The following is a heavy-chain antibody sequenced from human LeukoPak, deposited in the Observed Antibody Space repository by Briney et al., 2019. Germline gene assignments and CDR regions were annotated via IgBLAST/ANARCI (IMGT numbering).Heavy chain of an antibody. Sequence: PSETLSLTCTVSGGSISSNNHYWGWIRQPAGKGLEWIGHIYYSGSIFLNPSLKSRVTISVDTSKNQFSLRLSSVTAADTAVYYCASMGWQQLARGAFDIWGQGTMVTVSS. V-gene: IGHV4-39*07. CDR2: IYYSGSI. CDR1: GGSISSNNHY. CDR3: ASMGWQQLARGAFDI. D-gene: IGHD6-13*01. J-gene: IGHJ3*02.